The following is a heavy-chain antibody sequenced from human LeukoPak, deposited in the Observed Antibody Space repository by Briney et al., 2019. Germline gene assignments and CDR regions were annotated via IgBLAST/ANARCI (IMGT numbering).Heavy chain of an antibody. CDR1: GFTFSSCV. J-gene: IGHJ4*02. D-gene: IGHD3-10*01. CDR2: ISRSGDTI. V-gene: IGHV3-48*03. Sequence: GGSLRLSCAASGFTFSSCVMNWVRQAPGKGLEWVSYISRSGDTIYFADSVKGRFTISRDNAKNSLYLQMSSLRAEDTAVYYCARDYASDYWGQGTLVTVSS. CDR3: ARDYASDY.